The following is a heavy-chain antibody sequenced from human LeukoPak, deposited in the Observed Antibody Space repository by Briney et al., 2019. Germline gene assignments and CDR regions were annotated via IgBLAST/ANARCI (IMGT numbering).Heavy chain of an antibody. Sequence: PSQTLSPNCTVSGGSISSGGYYWSWIRQHPGKGLEWIGYIYYSGSTYYNPSLKSRVTISVDTSKNQFSLKLSSVTAADTAVYYCARGQYQKQPTGSLDYWGQGTLVTVSS. CDR1: GGSISSGGYY. J-gene: IGHJ4*02. V-gene: IGHV4-31*03. CDR2: IYYSGST. D-gene: IGHD2-2*01. CDR3: ARGQYQKQPTGSLDY.